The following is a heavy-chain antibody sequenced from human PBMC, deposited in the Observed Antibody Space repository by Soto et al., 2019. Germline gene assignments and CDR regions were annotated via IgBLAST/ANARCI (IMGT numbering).Heavy chain of an antibody. V-gene: IGHV4-59*01. D-gene: IGHD6-13*01. J-gene: IGHJ5*02. CDR1: GGSISSYY. CDR3: ARETYSSSCGFDP. CDR2: IYYSGST. Sequence: QVQLQESGPGLVKPSETLSLTCTVSGGSISSYYWSWIRQPPGKGLEWIGYIYYSGSTNYNPSLKSRVTISVDTSKNQCSLKLSSVTAADTAVYYCARETYSSSCGFDPWGQGTLVTVSS.